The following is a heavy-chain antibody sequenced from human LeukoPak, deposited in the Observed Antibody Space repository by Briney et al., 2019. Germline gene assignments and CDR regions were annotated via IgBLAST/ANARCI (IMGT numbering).Heavy chain of an antibody. J-gene: IGHJ4*02. CDR3: ARGPPSGYYQFDY. D-gene: IGHD3-22*01. Sequence: GGSLRLSCAASGFTFSSYSMNWVRQAPGKGLEWVSYISSSSTIYYADSVKGRFTISRDNAKNSLYLQMNSLRDEDTAVYYCARGPPSGYYQFDYWGQGTLVTVSS. CDR2: ISSSSTI. V-gene: IGHV3-48*02. CDR1: GFTFSSYS.